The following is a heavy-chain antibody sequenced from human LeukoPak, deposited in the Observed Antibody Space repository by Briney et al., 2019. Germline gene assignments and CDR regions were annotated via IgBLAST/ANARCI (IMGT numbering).Heavy chain of an antibody. J-gene: IGHJ4*02. CDR3: AKDRGNGDGGALFDY. CDR1: GFTFSSYS. V-gene: IGHV3-21*04. Sequence: PGGSLRLSCAASGFTFSSYSMNWVRQAPGKGLEWVSSISSSSSYIYYADSVKGRFTISRDDAKDSLYLQMNSLRTEDTALYYCAKDRGNGDGGALFDYWGQGTLVTVSS. D-gene: IGHD4-17*01. CDR2: ISSSSSYI.